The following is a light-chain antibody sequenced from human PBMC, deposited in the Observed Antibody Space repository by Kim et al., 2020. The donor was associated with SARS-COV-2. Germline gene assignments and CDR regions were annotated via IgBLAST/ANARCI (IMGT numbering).Light chain of an antibody. CDR3: QQYNSWYT. V-gene: IGKV3-15*01. J-gene: IGKJ2*01. CDR2: GAS. Sequence: LSGSPGERATLSCRASQSVSNNLAWYQQNLGQAPRLLVYGASTRATGIPARFSGSGFGTDFTLTISSLQSEDFAVYYCQQYNSWYTFGQGTKLEI. CDR1: QSVSNN.